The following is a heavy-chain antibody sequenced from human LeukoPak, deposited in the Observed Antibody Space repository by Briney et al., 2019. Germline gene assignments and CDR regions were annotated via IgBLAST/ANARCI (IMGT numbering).Heavy chain of an antibody. CDR2: IYYSGST. V-gene: IGHV4-39*01. CDR1: GGSISSSSYY. J-gene: IGHJ5*02. D-gene: IGHD6-19*01. CDR3: ARARPIAVADLEYNWFDL. Sequence: SETLSLTCTVSGGSISSSSYYWGWLRQPPGKGLEWIGSIYYSGSTYYNPSLKRRVTISVDTTKNQFSLKLSSVTAADTAVYYCARARPIAVADLEYNWFDLWGQGTLVTVSS.